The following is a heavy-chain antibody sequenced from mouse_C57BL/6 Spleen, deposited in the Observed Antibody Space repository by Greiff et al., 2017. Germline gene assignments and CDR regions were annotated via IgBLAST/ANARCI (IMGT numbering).Heavy chain of an antibody. V-gene: IGHV1-69*01. Sequence: QVQLQQPGPELVMPGASVTLSCKASGYSFTSYWVHWVQQRPGQGLEWIGEIDPSDSYTNYNQKFKGKSTLTVDKYSSTAYMQLSSLTSEDSAGYYCARGSLSEGYFDYWGQGTTLTVSS. CDR2: IDPSDSYT. CDR1: GYSFTSYW. CDR3: ARGSLSEGYFDY. J-gene: IGHJ2*01. D-gene: IGHD6-2*01.